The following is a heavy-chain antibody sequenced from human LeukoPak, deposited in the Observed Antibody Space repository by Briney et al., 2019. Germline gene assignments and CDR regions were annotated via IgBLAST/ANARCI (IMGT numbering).Heavy chain of an antibody. CDR2: IIPIFGIA. D-gene: IGHD2-15*01. CDR3: GGSGGSPLGYAADY. V-gene: IGHV1-69*04. CDR1: GGTFSSYA. J-gene: IGHJ4*02. Sequence: ASVKVSCKASGGTFSSYAISWVRQTPGQGLEWMGRIIPIFGIANYAQKFQGRVTITADKSTSTAYMELSSLRSEDTAAYYCGGSGGSPLGYAADYWGQGTLVTVSS.